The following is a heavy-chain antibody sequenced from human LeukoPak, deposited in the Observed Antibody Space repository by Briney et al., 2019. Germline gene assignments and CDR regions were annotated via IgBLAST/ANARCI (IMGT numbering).Heavy chain of an antibody. Sequence: PGWTLRLSCATSGFTFSNDWMSRVRQAPWKELERVAKIKEDGGEINYVDSVKGRFTVSRDNAKNSVYLQMSSLRTEDTAVYFCGRVFGYSRFDFWGQGILVTVYS. CDR1: GFTFSNDW. CDR2: IKEDGGEI. J-gene: IGHJ4*02. V-gene: IGHV3-7*01. D-gene: IGHD5-18*01. CDR3: GRVFGYSRFDF.